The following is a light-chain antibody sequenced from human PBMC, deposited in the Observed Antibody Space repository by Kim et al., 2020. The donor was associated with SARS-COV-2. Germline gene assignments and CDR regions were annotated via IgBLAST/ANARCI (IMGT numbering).Light chain of an antibody. J-gene: IGLJ3*02. CDR2: DVS. CDR3: NSYTGSSTLV. Sequence: GQSITISCTGTSSDVGSYNYVSWYQQHPGKAPKLMIYDVSKRPSGVSNRFSGAKSGNTASLTISGLQAEDEADYYCNSYTGSSTLVFGGGTQLTVL. V-gene: IGLV2-14*04. CDR1: SSDVGSYNY.